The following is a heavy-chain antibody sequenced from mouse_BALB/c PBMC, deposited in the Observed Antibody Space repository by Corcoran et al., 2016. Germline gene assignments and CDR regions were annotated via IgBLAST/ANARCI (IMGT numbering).Heavy chain of an antibody. CDR1: GYSITSGYY. Sequence: DVQLQESGPGLVKPSQSLSLTCSVTGYSITSGYYWNWIRQFPGNKLEWMGYISYDGSNNYNPSLKNRISITRDTSKNQFFLKLNSVTTEDTATYYCARYGYYLWYAMDYWGQGTSVTVSS. CDR3: ARYGYYLWYAMDY. V-gene: IGHV3-6*02. CDR2: ISYDGSN. D-gene: IGHD2-3*01. J-gene: IGHJ4*01.